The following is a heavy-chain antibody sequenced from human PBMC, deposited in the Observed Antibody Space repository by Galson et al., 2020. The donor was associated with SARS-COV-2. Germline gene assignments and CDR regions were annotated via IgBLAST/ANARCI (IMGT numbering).Heavy chain of an antibody. CDR1: GFTFSSYA. CDR2: ISGSGGST. J-gene: IGHJ4*02. V-gene: IGHV3-23*01. CDR3: AKDGGSAYYDFWSGYSDY. D-gene: IGHD3-3*01. Sequence: GGSLRLSCAASGFTFSSYAMSWVRQAPGKGLEWVSAISGSGGSTYYADSVKGRFTISRDNSKNTLYLQMNSLRAEDTAVYYCAKDGGSAYYDFWSGYSDYWGQGTLVTVSS.